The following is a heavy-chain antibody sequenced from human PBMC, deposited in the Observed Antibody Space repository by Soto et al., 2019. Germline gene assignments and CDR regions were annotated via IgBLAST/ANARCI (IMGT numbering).Heavy chain of an antibody. J-gene: IGHJ4*02. D-gene: IGHD6-13*01. CDR3: AKARHSTSWYGVEADF. CDR2: ISYGGDNK. Sequence: QVQLVESGGGVVQPGRSLRLSCAASRFIFSDYAMHWVRQAPGKGLEWVAVISYGGDNKYYAESVRGRFAISRDNLKNTLYLLMNSLNPEDTAVYHCAKARHSTSWYGVEADFWGQGTLVTVSS. V-gene: IGHV3-30*09. CDR1: RFIFSDYA.